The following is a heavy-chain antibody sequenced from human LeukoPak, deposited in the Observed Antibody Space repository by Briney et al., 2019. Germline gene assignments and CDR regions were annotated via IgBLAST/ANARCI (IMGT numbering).Heavy chain of an antibody. D-gene: IGHD6-19*01. CDR3: ARAWGSSGVYYFGC. CDR1: GGSISSNTYY. Sequence: PSETLSLTCTVSGGSISSNTYYWVWIRQPPGKGLEFIGSIYYAGSTYLNPSLKSRVTILVDAFKNQFSLKLTSVTAADTAVYYCARAWGSSGVYYFGCWGQGSLVTVSS. J-gene: IGHJ4*02. CDR2: IYYAGST. V-gene: IGHV4-39*01.